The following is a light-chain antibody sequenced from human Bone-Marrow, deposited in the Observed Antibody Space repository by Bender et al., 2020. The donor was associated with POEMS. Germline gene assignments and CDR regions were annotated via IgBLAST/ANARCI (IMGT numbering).Light chain of an antibody. CDR2: KDS. Sequence: SFELTQPPSVSVSPGQTARITCSGDAVASQYGYWYQQRPGQAPDLVIYKDSERPAGKPERFSGSRSGTAVTLTIKGVQAEDEADYYCQSADSTGSHWVFGAGTKLTVL. CDR1: AVASQY. CDR3: QSADSTGSHWV. V-gene: IGLV3-25*03. J-gene: IGLJ3*02.